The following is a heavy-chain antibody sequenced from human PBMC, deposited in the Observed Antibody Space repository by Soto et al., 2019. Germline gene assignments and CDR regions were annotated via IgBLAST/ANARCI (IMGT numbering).Heavy chain of an antibody. CDR1: GGTFSNYA. CDR2: IVPIFGTT. V-gene: IGHV1-69*05. J-gene: IGHJ6*02. CDR3: ARDRGRGGSYYIYFYGMDV. D-gene: IGHD1-26*01. Sequence: ASVKVSCKVSGGTFSNYAIDWVRLAPGHGLEWMGGIVPIFGTTYYAQKFQGRVTMTRDTSTSTVYMELSSLRSEDTAVYYCARDRGRGGSYYIYFYGMDVWGQGTTVTVS.